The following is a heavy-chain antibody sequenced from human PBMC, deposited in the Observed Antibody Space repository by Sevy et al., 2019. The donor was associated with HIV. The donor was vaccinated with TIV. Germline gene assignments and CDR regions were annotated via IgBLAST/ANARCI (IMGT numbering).Heavy chain of an antibody. CDR2: INPNSGGT. D-gene: IGHD3-9*01. V-gene: IGHV1-2*02. CDR1: GYTLTGYY. J-gene: IGHJ1*01. CDR3: ARITTIFTAGGDFQH. Sequence: ASVKVSCKASGYTLTGYYMHWVRQAPGQGPEWIGWINPNSGGTNYARKFQGRVTMTTDTSISTAYMELSRLRSDDTAVYYCARITTIFTAGGDFQHWGQGTLVTVSS.